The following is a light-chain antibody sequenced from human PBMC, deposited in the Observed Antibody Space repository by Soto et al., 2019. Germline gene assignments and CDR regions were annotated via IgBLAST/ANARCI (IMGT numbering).Light chain of an antibody. CDR2: DVS. CDR3: QQRSDWPWT. J-gene: IGKJ1*01. CDR1: ESVTDY. V-gene: IGKV3-11*01. Sequence: PRESGTLSCWASESVTDYLAWYQQKPGQAPRLLVYDVSNRATGIPARFSGGGSGTDFTLTISNVEPEDFAVYYCQQRSDWPWTFGQGTKVDVK.